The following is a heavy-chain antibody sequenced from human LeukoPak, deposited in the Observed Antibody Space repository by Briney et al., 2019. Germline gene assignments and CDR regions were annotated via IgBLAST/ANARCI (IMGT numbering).Heavy chain of an antibody. D-gene: IGHD3-9*01. Sequence: PGGSLRLSCAASGFTFSTYAMTWVRQAPGKGLEWVSAISGSGGSTYFADSVKGRFTISRDNSKNTLYLQMNSLRTEDTAVYYCAKDPQLTIWGQGTMVTVSS. CDR2: ISGSGGST. J-gene: IGHJ3*02. CDR3: AKDPQLTI. V-gene: IGHV3-23*01. CDR1: GFTFSTYA.